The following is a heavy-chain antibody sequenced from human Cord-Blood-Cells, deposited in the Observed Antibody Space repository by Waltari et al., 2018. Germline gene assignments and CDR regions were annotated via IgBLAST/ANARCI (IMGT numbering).Heavy chain of an antibody. Sequence: QVQLVQSGAEVKKPGASVKVSCKASGYTFTGYYMTWVRQAPGQGLEWMGRINPNSGGTNYAQKFQGRVTMTRDTSISTAYMELSRLRSDDTAVYYCAGCSSTSCYVAFDIWGQGTMVTVSS. J-gene: IGHJ3*02. CDR1: GYTFTGYY. D-gene: IGHD2-2*01. CDR3: AGCSSTSCYVAFDI. V-gene: IGHV1-2*06. CDR2: INPNSGGT.